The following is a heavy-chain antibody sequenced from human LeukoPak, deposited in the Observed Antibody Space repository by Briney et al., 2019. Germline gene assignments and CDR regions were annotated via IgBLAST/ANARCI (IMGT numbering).Heavy chain of an antibody. D-gene: IGHD1-26*01. J-gene: IGHJ3*02. V-gene: IGHV3-23*01. CDR1: GFTFSSYA. Sequence: GGSLRLSCAASGFTFSSYAMSWVRQAPGKGLEWVSTISGSGGSKYYADSMKGRFTISRDNAKKTLYLQMNSLRAEDTAVYYCASAFICQLLFRGAFDIWGQGTMVSVSS. CDR2: ISGSGGSK. CDR3: ASAFICQLLFRGAFDI.